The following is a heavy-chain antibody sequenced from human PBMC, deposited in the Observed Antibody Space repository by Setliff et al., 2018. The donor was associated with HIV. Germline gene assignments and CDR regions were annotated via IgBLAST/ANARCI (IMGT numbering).Heavy chain of an antibody. CDR3: ASRTTPGIAELYYFDY. Sequence: PSETLSLTCNVSGGSISSGSYFWGWIRQPPGKGLEWIGSIYYSGSTYYNPSLKSRVTISVDTSKNQFSLKLSSVTAADTAVYYCASRTTPGIAELYYFDYWGQGTLVTVSS. V-gene: IGHV4-39*07. CDR2: IYYSGST. J-gene: IGHJ4*02. CDR1: GGSISSGSYF. D-gene: IGHD6-13*01.